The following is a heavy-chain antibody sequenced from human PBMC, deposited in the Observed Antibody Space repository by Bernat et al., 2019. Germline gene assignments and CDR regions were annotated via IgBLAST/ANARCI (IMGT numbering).Heavy chain of an antibody. V-gene: IGHV3-33*01. CDR2: IWYDGSNK. Sequence: QVQLVESGGGVVQPGRSLRLSCAASGFTFSSYGMHWVRQAPGKGLEWVAVIWYDGSNKYYADSVKGRFTISRDNSKNTLYLQMNSLRAEDTAVYYCAREELYGSSGLDAFDIWGQGTMVTVSS. CDR1: GFTFSSYG. D-gene: IGHD3-22*01. CDR3: AREELYGSSGLDAFDI. J-gene: IGHJ3*02.